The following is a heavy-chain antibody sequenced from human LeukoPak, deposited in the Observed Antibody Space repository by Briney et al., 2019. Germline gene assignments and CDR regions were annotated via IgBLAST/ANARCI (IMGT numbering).Heavy chain of an antibody. Sequence: GASVKVSCKASGYTFTSYDINWVRQATGQGLEWMGWMNPNSGNTGYAQKFQGRVTMTRNTSISTACMELSSLRSEDTAVYYCARGRYYYGSGSYYKALWYGMDVWGQGTTVTVSS. CDR3: ARGRYYYGSGSYYKALWYGMDV. CDR1: GYTFTSYD. V-gene: IGHV1-8*01. CDR2: MNPNSGNT. D-gene: IGHD3-10*01. J-gene: IGHJ6*02.